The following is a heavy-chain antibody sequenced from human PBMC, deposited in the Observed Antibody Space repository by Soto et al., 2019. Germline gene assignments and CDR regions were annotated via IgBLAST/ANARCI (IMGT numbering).Heavy chain of an antibody. CDR3: ARGWRYYDSSGYFSYFDY. CDR1: GGSIRSYY. V-gene: IGHV4-59*01. CDR2: IYYSGST. Sequence: PSETLSLTCTVSGGSIRSYYWSWIRQPPGKGLEWIGYIYYSGSTNYNPSLKSRVTISVDTSKNQFSLKLSSVTAADTAVYYCARGWRYYDSSGYFSYFDYWGQGTLVTVSS. J-gene: IGHJ4*02. D-gene: IGHD3-22*01.